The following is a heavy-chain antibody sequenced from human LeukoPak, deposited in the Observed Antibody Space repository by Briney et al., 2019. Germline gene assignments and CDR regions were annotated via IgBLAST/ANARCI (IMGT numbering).Heavy chain of an antibody. D-gene: IGHD1-26*01. CDR3: ASPLSGSGSYYDAFDI. CDR1: GYTFNNFG. V-gene: IGHV1-18*01. J-gene: IGHJ3*02. CDR2: NGLNNGNT. Sequence: ASVKVSCKASGYTFNNFGLSWVRQAPGQGLEWMGWNGLNNGNTNYVQKLQGRVTLTTDTSPNTVYMELRSLRSDDTAIYYCASPLSGSGSYYDAFDIWGQGTMVTVSS.